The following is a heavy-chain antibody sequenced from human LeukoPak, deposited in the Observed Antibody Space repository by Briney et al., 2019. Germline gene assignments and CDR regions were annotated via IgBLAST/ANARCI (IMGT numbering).Heavy chain of an antibody. CDR1: GGSISSYY. V-gene: IGHV4-59*12. D-gene: IGHD1-26*01. J-gene: IGHJ5*02. CDR3: ARGITGSYSNNWFDP. CDR2: IYYSGST. Sequence: SETLSLTCTVSGGSISSYYWSWIRQPPGKGLEWLGYIYYSGSTNYNPSLRSRVTISVDTSKNQFSLKLSSVTAADTAVYYCARGITGSYSNNWFDPWGQGTLVTVSS.